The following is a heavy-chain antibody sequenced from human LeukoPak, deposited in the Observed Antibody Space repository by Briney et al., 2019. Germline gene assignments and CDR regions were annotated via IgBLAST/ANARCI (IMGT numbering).Heavy chain of an antibody. J-gene: IGHJ3*02. CDR1: GFTVSSSY. V-gene: IGHV3-53*01. CDR2: ISSAGTT. CDR3: AKERDRDFVGGAFDI. Sequence: PGGSLRLSCAASGFTVSSSYMSWVRQAPGKGLEWVSIISSAGTTYHADSVKGRFTISRDNSKNTLYLQMNSLRAEDTAVYYCAKERDRDFVGGAFDIWGQGTMVTVSS. D-gene: IGHD3-16*01.